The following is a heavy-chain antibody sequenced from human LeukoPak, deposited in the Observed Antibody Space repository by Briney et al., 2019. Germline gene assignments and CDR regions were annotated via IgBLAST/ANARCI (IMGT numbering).Heavy chain of an antibody. V-gene: IGHV1-69*04. D-gene: IGHD6-19*01. Sequence: ASVKVSCKASGGTFSSYAISWVRQAPGQGLEWMGRIIPILGIANYAQKFQGRVTITADKSTSTAYMELSSLRSEDTAVYYCAVSYSSGWYCIDYWGQGTLVTVSS. J-gene: IGHJ4*02. CDR2: IIPILGIA. CDR1: GGTFSSYA. CDR3: AVSYSSGWYCIDY.